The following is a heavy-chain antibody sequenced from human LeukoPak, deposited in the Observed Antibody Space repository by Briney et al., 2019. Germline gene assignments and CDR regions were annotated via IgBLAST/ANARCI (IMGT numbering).Heavy chain of an antibody. Sequence: GASVKVSCKASGCTFTGYYMHWVRQAPGQGLEWMGWINPNSGGTNYAQKFQGRVTMTRDTSISTAYMELSRLRSDDTAVYYCASISSGSYTNYYYYYMDVWGKGTTVTVSS. CDR2: INPNSGGT. V-gene: IGHV1-2*02. CDR3: ASISSGSYTNYYYYYMDV. J-gene: IGHJ6*03. CDR1: GCTFTGYY. D-gene: IGHD3-10*01.